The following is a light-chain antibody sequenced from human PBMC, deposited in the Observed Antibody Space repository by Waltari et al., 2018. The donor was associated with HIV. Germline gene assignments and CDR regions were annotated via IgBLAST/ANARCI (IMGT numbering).Light chain of an antibody. CDR2: ENN. CDR1: KLGNKY. V-gene: IGLV3-1*01. J-gene: IGLJ2*01. CDR3: QTWDTSTAV. Sequence: SYELTQPPSVSVSPGQTASITCSGDKLGNKYACWYQQRPGQSPVLVIYENNKRTSGSPVRFSGSNSGNAETLTISGTQAMDEADYYCQTWDTSTAVFGGGTKLTVL.